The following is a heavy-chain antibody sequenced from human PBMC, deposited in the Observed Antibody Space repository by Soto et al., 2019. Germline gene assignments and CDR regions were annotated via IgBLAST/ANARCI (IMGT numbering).Heavy chain of an antibody. J-gene: IGHJ5*02. V-gene: IGHV4-34*01. D-gene: IGHD1-1*01. CDR2: INHSGST. CDR1: GGSFSGYY. Sequence: SETLSLTCAVYGGSFSGYYWSWIRQPPGKGLEWIGEINHSGSTNYNPSLKSRVTISVDTYKNQFSLKLSSVTAADTAVYYCARGWIRRADRMYNWFDHWGQGTLLTVSS. CDR3: ARGWIRRADRMYNWFDH.